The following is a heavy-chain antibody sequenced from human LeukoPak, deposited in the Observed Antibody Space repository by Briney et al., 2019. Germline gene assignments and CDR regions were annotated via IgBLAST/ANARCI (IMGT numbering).Heavy chain of an antibody. CDR2: IKQDGSET. D-gene: IGHD3-10*01. Sequence: PGGSLRLSCAASGFSFVNHWMSWVRQAPGKGLEWLANIKQDGSETYYLDSVKGRFTISRDNAKNSLYLQMNSLRAEDTAVYDCARDLVGVPNYYGSGREYGMDVWGQGTTVTVSS. CDR3: ARDLVGVPNYYGSGREYGMDV. CDR1: GFSFVNHW. V-gene: IGHV3-7*01. J-gene: IGHJ6*02.